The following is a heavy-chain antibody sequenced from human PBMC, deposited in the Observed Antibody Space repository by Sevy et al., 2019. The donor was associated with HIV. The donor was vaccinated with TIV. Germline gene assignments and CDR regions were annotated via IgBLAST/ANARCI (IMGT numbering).Heavy chain of an antibody. CDR2: IKQDGSVT. Sequence: GGSLRLSCAASGFSLNTYWMSWVRQAPGKGLEWVANIKQDGSVTYYVDSVKGRFTISRDKARNFLYLQMNSLRAEDTARYYCVRAVAADVSFWGQGTLVTVSS. V-gene: IGHV3-7*01. CDR3: VRAVAADVSF. J-gene: IGHJ4*02. CDR1: GFSLNTYW. D-gene: IGHD6-13*01.